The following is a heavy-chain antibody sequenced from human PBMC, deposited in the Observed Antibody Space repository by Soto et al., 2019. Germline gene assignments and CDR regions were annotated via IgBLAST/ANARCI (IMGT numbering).Heavy chain of an antibody. CDR1: GFTFSNFA. Sequence: EVQLLESGGGLVQPGGSLRLSCAASGFTFSNFAMSWVRQAPGTGLECVSGVSGRGGSTKYAESVKGRFTISRDNSRNTLYLQVNSLRAEDTAVYYCAKDYTVTTSLYFYYYGFDVWGQGTAVTCSS. D-gene: IGHD4-17*01. CDR3: AKDYTVTTSLYFYYYGFDV. CDR2: VSGRGGST. J-gene: IGHJ6*02. V-gene: IGHV3-23*01.